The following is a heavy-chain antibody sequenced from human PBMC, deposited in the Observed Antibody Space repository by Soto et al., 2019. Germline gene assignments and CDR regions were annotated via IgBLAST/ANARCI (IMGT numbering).Heavy chain of an antibody. D-gene: IGHD3-3*01. CDR3: ARDGYDFWSGYYTPYYFDY. V-gene: IGHV1-69*01. CDR2: IFPIFGTA. Sequence: QVQLVQSGAEVKKPGSSVKVSCKASGGTFSSYAISWVRQAPGQGLEWMGGIFPIFGTANYAQKFQGRVTITADESTSTAYMELSSLRSEDTAVYYCARDGYDFWSGYYTPYYFDYWGQGTLVTVSS. J-gene: IGHJ4*02. CDR1: GGTFSSYA.